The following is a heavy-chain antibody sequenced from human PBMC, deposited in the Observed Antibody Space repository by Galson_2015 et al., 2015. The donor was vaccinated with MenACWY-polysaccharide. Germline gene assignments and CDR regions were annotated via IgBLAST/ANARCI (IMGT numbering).Heavy chain of an antibody. J-gene: IGHJ5*02. V-gene: IGHV4-31*03. Sequence: TLSLSCRVSGGSISSAGYHWTWIRPHPGKGLEWIGYIFNSGGTNSNPSRKSRVTVSADRSNNQFSLKLSSVTAADTAVYYCAGIPSTMTSFGWFGPWGQGILVTVSS. D-gene: IGHD4-17*01. CDR3: AGIPSTMTSFGWFGP. CDR2: IFNSGGT. CDR1: GGSISSAGYH.